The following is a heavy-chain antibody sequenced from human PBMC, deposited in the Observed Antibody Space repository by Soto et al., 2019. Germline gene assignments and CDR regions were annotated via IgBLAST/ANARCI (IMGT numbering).Heavy chain of an antibody. CDR2: VKDAGHT. J-gene: IGHJ4*02. CDR3: ARGQEGVVATH. D-gene: IGHD5-12*01. CDR1: GGSLSGYY. V-gene: IGHV4-34*01. Sequence: QVQLQQLGAGLLKPSETLSLNCAVTGGSLSGYYWSWIRQPPGKGLEWIGDVKDAGHTNCSPSLRGRVTISSDTSNNQFSLRLNSVTAADTGVYYCARGQEGVVATHWYQGSLVTVSS.